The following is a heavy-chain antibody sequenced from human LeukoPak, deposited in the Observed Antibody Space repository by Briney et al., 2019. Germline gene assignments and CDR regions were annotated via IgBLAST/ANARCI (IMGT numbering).Heavy chain of an antibody. J-gene: IGHJ3*02. CDR3: ARADCSGGSCYLWDAFDI. D-gene: IGHD2-15*01. V-gene: IGHV3-53*01. CDR2: IYSGGST. CDR1: GFTVSSNY. Sequence: PGGSLRLSCAASGFTVSSNYMSWVRQAPGKGLEWVSVIYSGGSTYYADSVKGRFTISRDNAKNSLYLQMNSLRAEDTAVYYCARADCSGGSCYLWDAFDIWGQGTMVTVSS.